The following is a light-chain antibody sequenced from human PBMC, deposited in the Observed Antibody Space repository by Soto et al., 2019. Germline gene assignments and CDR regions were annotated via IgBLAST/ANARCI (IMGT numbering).Light chain of an antibody. J-gene: IGKJ1*01. Sequence: EIVLTQSPGTLSLSPGERATLSCRASQSGSTNYIAWYQQKPGQAPRLLIYTTSNRATGIPDRFSGSGSGTAFTLTISRLEPEDFAVYYCQQYGSSWTFGHGTKVEIK. CDR1: QSGSTNY. V-gene: IGKV3-20*01. CDR2: TTS. CDR3: QQYGSSWT.